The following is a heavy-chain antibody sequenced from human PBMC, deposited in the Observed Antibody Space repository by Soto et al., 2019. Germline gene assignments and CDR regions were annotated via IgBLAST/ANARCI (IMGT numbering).Heavy chain of an antibody. CDR2: IIPIFGTA. D-gene: IGHD3-10*01. CDR3: ARGGITMVRGAADNYYYYYGMDV. CDR1: GGTFSSYA. Sequence: SVKVSCKASGGTFSSYAISWVRQAPGQGLEWMGGIIPIFGTANYAQKFQGRVTITADESTSTAYMELSSLRSEDTAVYYCARGGITMVRGAADNYYYYYGMDVWGQGTTVTV. J-gene: IGHJ6*02. V-gene: IGHV1-69*13.